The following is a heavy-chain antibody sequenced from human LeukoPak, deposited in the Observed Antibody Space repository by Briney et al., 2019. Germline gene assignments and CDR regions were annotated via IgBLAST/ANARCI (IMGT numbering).Heavy chain of an antibody. D-gene: IGHD5-12*01. V-gene: IGHV5-51*01. CDR1: GYSFTSYW. CDR3: ARQGTIVAGTLGTTFDY. J-gene: IGHJ4*02. Sequence: GESLKISCKGSGYSFTSYWIAWVRQMPGKGLEWMGIIYPGDSDTRYSPSFQGQVTISADKSINTAYLQWSSLRASDTAMYYCARQGTIVAGTLGTTFDYWGQGTLLTVSS. CDR2: IYPGDSDT.